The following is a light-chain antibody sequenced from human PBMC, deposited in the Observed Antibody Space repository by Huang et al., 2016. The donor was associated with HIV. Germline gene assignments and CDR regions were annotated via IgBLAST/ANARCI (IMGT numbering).Light chain of an antibody. J-gene: IGKJ4*01. CDR3: QQRSSGVS. V-gene: IGKV3-11*01. Sequence: VLTQSPATLSWYPGGSVTLSCRASQSVGRYIAWYQPRPGQSPRLLLYDVSNRATGPPVRFSGSGSGTDFTLTISSLESEDFAVYYCQQRSSGVSFGGGTKVQVK. CDR1: QSVGRY. CDR2: DVS.